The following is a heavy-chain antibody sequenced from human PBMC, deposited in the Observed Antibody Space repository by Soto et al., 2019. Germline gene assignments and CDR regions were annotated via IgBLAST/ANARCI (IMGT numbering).Heavy chain of an antibody. CDR1: GYSLSDLS. CDR2: LDAEDGET. V-gene: IGHV1-24*01. J-gene: IGHJ4*02. D-gene: IGHD2-2*01. Sequence: ASVKVSCKVSGYSLSDLSIHWVRQAPGKGLEWMGGLDAEDGETIYAQKLQGRGTMTEDTSTDTAYMELSSLTSEDTAMYYCATLPRPIEPTTAAIWSFASWGQGTLVTVTS. CDR3: ATLPRPIEPTTAAIWSFAS.